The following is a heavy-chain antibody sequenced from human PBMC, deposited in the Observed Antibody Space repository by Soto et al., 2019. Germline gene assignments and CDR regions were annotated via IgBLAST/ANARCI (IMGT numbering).Heavy chain of an antibody. Sequence: SVKVSCKASGGTFSSYAISWVRQAPGQGLEWMGGIIPIFGTASYAQKFQGRVTITADESTSTAYMELSSLRSEDTAVYYCARIPDLGYCSGGSCYYFDYWGQGTLVTVSS. D-gene: IGHD2-15*01. CDR2: IIPIFGTA. CDR3: ARIPDLGYCSGGSCYYFDY. J-gene: IGHJ4*02. V-gene: IGHV1-69*13. CDR1: GGTFSSYA.